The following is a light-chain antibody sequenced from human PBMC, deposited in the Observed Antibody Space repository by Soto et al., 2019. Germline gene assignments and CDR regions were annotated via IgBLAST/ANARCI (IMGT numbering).Light chain of an antibody. CDR1: NIGSKS. CDR3: QVWDSSTDHDV. CDR2: DDS. Sequence: SYELTQPPSVSVAPGQTARSTCGGKNIGSKSVHWYQQKPGQAPVLVVYDDSDRPSGIPERFSGSNSGNTATLTISRVEAGDEADYYCQVWDSSTDHDVFGTGTKLTVL. J-gene: IGLJ1*01. V-gene: IGLV3-21*02.